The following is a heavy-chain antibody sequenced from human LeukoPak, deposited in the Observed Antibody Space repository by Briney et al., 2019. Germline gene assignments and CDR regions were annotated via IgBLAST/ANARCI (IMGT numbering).Heavy chain of an antibody. CDR1: GGSISSYY. Sequence: TSETLSLTCTVSGGSISSYYWSWIRQPPGKGLGWIGYIYYSGSTNYNPSLKSRVTISVDTSKNQFSLKLSSVTAADTAVYYCARQPGYSSSWYVDYYYGMDVWGQGTTVTVSS. D-gene: IGHD6-13*01. CDR2: IYYSGST. V-gene: IGHV4-59*08. CDR3: ARQPGYSSSWYVDYYYGMDV. J-gene: IGHJ6*02.